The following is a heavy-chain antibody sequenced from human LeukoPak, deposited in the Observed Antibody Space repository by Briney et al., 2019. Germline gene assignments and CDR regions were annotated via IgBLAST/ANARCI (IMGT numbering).Heavy chain of an antibody. CDR3: ARDGETRGPIYYYYYMDV. J-gene: IGHJ6*03. Sequence: SETLSLTCTVSGGSFSSDYDYWSWIRQPAGKGLEWMGRISTSGSTNYNPSLKSRVTISVDTSKNQFSLRLNSVTAADTAVYYCARDGETRGPIYYYYYMDVWGKGTTVTVSS. V-gene: IGHV4-61*02. CDR2: ISTSGST. CDR1: GGSFSSDYDY. D-gene: IGHD3-10*01.